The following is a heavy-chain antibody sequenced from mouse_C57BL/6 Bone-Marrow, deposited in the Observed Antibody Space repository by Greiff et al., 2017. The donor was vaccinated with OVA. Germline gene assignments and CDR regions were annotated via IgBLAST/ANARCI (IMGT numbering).Heavy chain of an antibody. V-gene: IGHV1-5*01. CDR2: IYPGNSDT. CDR1: GYTFTSYW. Sequence: EVQLQQSGTVLARPGASVKMSCKTSGYTFTSYWMHWVKQRPGQGLEWIGAIYPGNSDTSYNQKFKGKAKLTAVTSASTAYMELSSLTNEDAAVHYCTRSPYDYDEYFDVWGTGTTVTVSS. D-gene: IGHD2-4*01. CDR3: TRSPYDYDEYFDV. J-gene: IGHJ1*03.